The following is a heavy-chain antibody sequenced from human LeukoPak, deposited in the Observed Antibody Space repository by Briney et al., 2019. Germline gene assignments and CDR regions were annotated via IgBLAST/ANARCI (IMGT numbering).Heavy chain of an antibody. D-gene: IGHD4-17*01. J-gene: IGHJ6*02. V-gene: IGHV4-34*01. CDR1: GGSFTVYY. CDR3: AGGAKDDYGDYCRCLRPDYYYYGMDV. Sequence: SGSPSLTCAIYGGSFTVYYWSSIRDPPREGLGWIGEINHSGSTNNNPSPTSRVAISVDTSKNQCSLKLSSVTAEGTAVYYCAGGAKDDYGDYCRCLRPDYYYYGMDVWGQGTKVTVSS. CDR2: INHSGST.